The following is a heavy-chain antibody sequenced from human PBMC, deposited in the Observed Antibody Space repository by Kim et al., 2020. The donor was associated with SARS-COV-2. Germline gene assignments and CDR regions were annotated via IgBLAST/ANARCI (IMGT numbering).Heavy chain of an antibody. J-gene: IGHJ4*02. CDR3: ARIPIGGIAVALFDY. Sequence: ASVKVSCKASGYTFTDYYMHWVRQAPGQGLEWMGWINPNSGGTNYAQKFQGRVTMTRDTSISTAYMELSRLRSDDTAVYYCARIPIGGIAVALFDYWGQGTLVTVSS. CDR1: GYTFTDYY. CDR2: INPNSGGT. V-gene: IGHV1-2*02. D-gene: IGHD6-19*01.